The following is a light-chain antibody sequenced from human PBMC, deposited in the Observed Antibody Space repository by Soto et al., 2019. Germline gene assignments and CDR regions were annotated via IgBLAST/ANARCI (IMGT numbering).Light chain of an antibody. CDR3: SSYTRSSTSYV. CDR2: EVS. J-gene: IGLJ1*01. Sequence: SALAQPASVAGSPGQSITMSCTGTSSDVRGYNYVSGYQQHPGNAPKLLIYEVSNRPSRVYNRFSGSKSGNTASLTISGLQAEDEADYYCSSYTRSSTSYVFGTGTKVTVL. V-gene: IGLV2-14*01. CDR1: SSDVRGYNY.